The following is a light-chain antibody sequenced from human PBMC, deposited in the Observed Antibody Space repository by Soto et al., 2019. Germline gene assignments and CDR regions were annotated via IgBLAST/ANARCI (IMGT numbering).Light chain of an antibody. CDR2: GAS. V-gene: IGKV3-20*01. CDR1: QSVRSNY. J-gene: IGKJ4*01. Sequence: EIVLTQSPGTLSLSSGERATLSCRASQSVRSNYLAWYQQKPGQAPRLLIYGASSRATVIPDRFGGSGSGTDFTLTISRQKPEDFAEYYCQQYASSPLTFGGGTKVEIK. CDR3: QQYASSPLT.